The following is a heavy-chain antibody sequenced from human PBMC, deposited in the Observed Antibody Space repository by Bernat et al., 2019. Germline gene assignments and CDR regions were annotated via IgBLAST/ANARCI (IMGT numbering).Heavy chain of an antibody. J-gene: IGHJ4*02. D-gene: IGHD7-27*01. V-gene: IGHV3-23*01. Sequence: EVELLESGGGLVQPGGSLRLSCAASGFPFSTYTMIWFRQAPGQGLEWVSIIGNSGSDSHYADSVKGRFTVSRDNSKNTLYLQMNSLGAEDTAKYYCAKDPKWGSGYWGQGTLVTVSS. CDR2: IGNSGSDS. CDR3: AKDPKWGSGY. CDR1: GFPFSTYT.